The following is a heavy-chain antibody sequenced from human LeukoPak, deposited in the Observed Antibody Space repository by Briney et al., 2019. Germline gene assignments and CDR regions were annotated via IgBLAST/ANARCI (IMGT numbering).Heavy chain of an antibody. D-gene: IGHD2-21*02. Sequence: GGSLRLSCAASGFTFSSYSMNWVRQAPGKGLEWVSSISSSGSYIYYADSVKGRFTISRDNAKNSLYLQMNSLRAEDTAVYYCARDLSRGVVVTATFDYWGQGTLVTVSS. V-gene: IGHV3-21*01. CDR2: ISSSGSYI. J-gene: IGHJ4*02. CDR1: GFTFSSYS. CDR3: ARDLSRGVVVTATFDY.